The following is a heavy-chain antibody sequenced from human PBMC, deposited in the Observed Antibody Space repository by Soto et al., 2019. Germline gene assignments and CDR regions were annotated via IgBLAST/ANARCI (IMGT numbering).Heavy chain of an antibody. Sequence: ASVNVSFKASGYTFSSYYINWVRQATGQGLEWMGWMNPNSGNTGYAQKFQGRVTMTRNTSISTAYMELSSLRSEDTAVYYCARVRAWDFWSGYPLGYYYYGMDVWGQGTTVTVSS. V-gene: IGHV1-8*01. CDR3: ARVRAWDFWSGYPLGYYYYGMDV. J-gene: IGHJ6*02. CDR2: MNPNSGNT. CDR1: GYTFSSYY. D-gene: IGHD3-3*01.